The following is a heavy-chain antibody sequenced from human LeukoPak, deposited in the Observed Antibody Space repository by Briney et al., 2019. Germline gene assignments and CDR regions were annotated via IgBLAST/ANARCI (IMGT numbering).Heavy chain of an antibody. D-gene: IGHD5-18*01. J-gene: IGHJ4*02. V-gene: IGHV3-30-3*01. CDR3: ARDHRIQLWFYLDY. CDR2: ISHDGSNK. Sequence: GGSLRLSCAASGFTFSSYAMHWVRQTPGKGLEWVAVISHDGSNKYYADSVKGRFTISRDNSKNTLNLQMNSLRTEDTAVYYCARDHRIQLWFYLDYWGQGTLVTVSS. CDR1: GFTFSSYA.